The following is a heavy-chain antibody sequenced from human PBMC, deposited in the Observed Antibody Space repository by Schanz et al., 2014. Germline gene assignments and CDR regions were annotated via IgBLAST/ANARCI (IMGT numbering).Heavy chain of an antibody. CDR3: AKVAPAATYLDS. Sequence: EVQLLESGGGLVQPGGSLRLSCAASGFTFRNYGMSWVRQAPGQGLEWVSYISSTSRATYYADSVKGRFTISRDNAKNSLFLQMNSLSAEDTAVYYCAKVAPAATYLDSWGLGTLVTVSS. D-gene: IGHD2-2*01. CDR2: ISSTSRAT. CDR1: GFTFRNYG. J-gene: IGHJ4*02. V-gene: IGHV3-48*04.